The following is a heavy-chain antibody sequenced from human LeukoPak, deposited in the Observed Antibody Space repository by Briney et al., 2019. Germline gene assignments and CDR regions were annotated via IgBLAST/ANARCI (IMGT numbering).Heavy chain of an antibody. V-gene: IGHV3-7*01. CDR1: GFTFGKYW. CDR3: TRDRQGPRLYEMDI. D-gene: IGHD2-8*01. CDR2: IKVDGSEI. J-gene: IGHJ6*02. Sequence: PGGSLRLSCVASGFTFGKYWMSWVRQAPGKGPEWVANIKVDGSEIYYVDSVKGRFTISRDNAKNSLYLQMNSLRDEDTAVYYCTRDRQGPRLYEMDIWGQGTTVTVSS.